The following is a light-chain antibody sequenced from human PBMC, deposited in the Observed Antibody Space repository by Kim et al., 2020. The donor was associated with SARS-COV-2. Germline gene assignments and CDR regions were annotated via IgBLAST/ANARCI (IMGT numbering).Light chain of an antibody. V-gene: IGKV1-39*01. J-gene: IGKJ2*01. CDR2: AAS. CDR3: QQGYGT. CDR1: QSISTY. Sequence: DIQMTQSPSSLSASVGDRVTITCRASQSISTYLNWYQQRPGKAPKLLIYAASSLPSGVPSRFSGSGSGTDFTLTISSLQPEDFATYYCQQGYGTFVQGTKLEI.